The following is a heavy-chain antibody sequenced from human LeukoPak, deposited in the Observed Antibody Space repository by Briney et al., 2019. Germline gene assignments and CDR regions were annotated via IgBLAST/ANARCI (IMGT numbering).Heavy chain of an antibody. CDR3: ASEAYYYDSSGYYYLK. CDR1: GYTFTGYY. J-gene: IGHJ4*02. V-gene: IGHV1-2*06. Sequence: ASVNVSCKSSGYTFTGYYMHWVRQAPGQGLEWMGRINPNSGGTNYAQKFQGRVNMTRDTSISTAYMELSRLRSDDTAVYYCASEAYYYDSSGYYYLKWGQGTLVTVSS. CDR2: INPNSGGT. D-gene: IGHD3-22*01.